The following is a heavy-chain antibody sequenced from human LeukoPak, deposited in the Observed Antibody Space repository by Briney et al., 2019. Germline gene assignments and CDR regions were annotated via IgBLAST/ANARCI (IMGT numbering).Heavy chain of an antibody. J-gene: IGHJ4*02. CDR1: GGSFSGDY. CDR3: ARDPLNRDYVDGFDY. Sequence: PSETLSLTCAVYGGSFSGDYWSWIRQPPGKGLEWIGEINHSGHTNYNPSLKSRVTISIDTSKNQFSLKVRSATAADTAVYYCARDPLNRDYVDGFDYWGQGTQVTVSS. CDR2: INHSGHT. D-gene: IGHD4-17*01. V-gene: IGHV4-34*01.